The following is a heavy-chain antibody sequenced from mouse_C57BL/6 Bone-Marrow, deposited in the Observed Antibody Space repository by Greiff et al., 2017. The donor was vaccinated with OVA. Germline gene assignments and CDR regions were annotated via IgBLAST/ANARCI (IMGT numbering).Heavy chain of an antibody. CDR3: ARDLSYYGSSYYFDY. CDR1: GFTFSSYA. Sequence: DVKLVESGGGLVKPGGSLKLSCAASGFTFSSYAMSWVRQTPEKRLEWVATISDGGSYTYYPDNVKGRFPISRDNAKNNLYLQMSHLKSEDTAMYYCARDLSYYGSSYYFDYWGQGTTLTVSS. V-gene: IGHV5-4*01. CDR2: ISDGGSYT. J-gene: IGHJ2*01. D-gene: IGHD1-1*01.